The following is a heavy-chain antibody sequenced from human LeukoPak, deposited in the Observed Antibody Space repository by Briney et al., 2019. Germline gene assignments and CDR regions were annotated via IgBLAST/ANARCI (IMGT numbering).Heavy chain of an antibody. CDR2: IIPLLGTA. CDR3: ASNTNYYENTGHYVFDS. J-gene: IGHJ4*02. V-gene: IGHV1-69*01. Sequence: GASVKVSCKASGGTFSTYAISWVRQAPGQGLEWMGGIIPLLGTANYAQKFQGRLTITADEFTGTAYMELSRLRSEDTAVFYCASNTNYYENTGHYVFDSWGQGTLVTVSS. CDR1: GGTFSTYA. D-gene: IGHD3-22*01.